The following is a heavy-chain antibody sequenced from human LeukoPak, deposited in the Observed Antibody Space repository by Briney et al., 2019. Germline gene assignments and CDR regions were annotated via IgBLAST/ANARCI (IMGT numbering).Heavy chain of an antibody. CDR2: VSSTGDHI. D-gene: IGHD3-10*01. CDR3: ARGAGVGSYVPFDL. Sequence: GGSLRLSCAASGFIFSRFSMIWVRQAPGRGLEWVSSVSSTGDHIYYADSLQGRFTISRDNDKSSLFLQMDNLRVDDTAVYYCARGAGVGSYVPFDLWGLGTLVAVSS. V-gene: IGHV3-21*01. CDR1: GFIFSRFS. J-gene: IGHJ4*02.